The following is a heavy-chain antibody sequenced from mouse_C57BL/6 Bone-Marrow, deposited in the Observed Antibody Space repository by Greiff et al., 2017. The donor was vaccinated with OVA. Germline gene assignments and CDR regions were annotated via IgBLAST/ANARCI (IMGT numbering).Heavy chain of an antibody. J-gene: IGHJ3*01. V-gene: IGHV1-64*01. CDR2: IHPNSGST. CDR3: AWEKSPLELVY. D-gene: IGHD1-1*02. Sequence: QVQLKQPGAELVKPGASVKLSCKASGYTFTSYWMHWVKQRPGQGLEWIGMIHPNSGSTNYNEKFKSKATLTVDKSSSTAYMQLSSLTSEDSAVYYCAWEKSPLELVYWGQGTLVTVSA. CDR1: GYTFTSYW.